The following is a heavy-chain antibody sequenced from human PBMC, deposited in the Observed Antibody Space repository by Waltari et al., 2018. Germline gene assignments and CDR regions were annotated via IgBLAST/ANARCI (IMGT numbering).Heavy chain of an antibody. CDR3: ARYGYSSSPGGY. J-gene: IGHJ4*02. CDR1: GGSISSGSSY. CDR2: IYTSGST. V-gene: IGHV4-61*09. D-gene: IGHD6-13*01. Sequence: QVQLQESGPGLVKPSQTLSLTCTVSGGSISSGSSYWSWIRQPAGKGLEWIGYIYTSGSTNYNPSLKSRVTISVDTSKNQFSLKLSSVTAADTAVYYCARYGYSSSPGGYWGQGTLVTVSS.